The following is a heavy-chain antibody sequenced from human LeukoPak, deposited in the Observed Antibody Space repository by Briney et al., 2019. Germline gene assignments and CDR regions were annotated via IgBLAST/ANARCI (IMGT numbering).Heavy chain of an antibody. CDR2: IKSKTDGGTT. CDR1: GFTFSNAW. CDR3: TTEPDCGGDCYGYFQH. Sequence: GGSLRLSSAASGFTFSNAWMCWVRQAPGKGLEWVGRIKSKTDGGTTDYAAPVKGRFTISRDDSKNTLYLQMNSLKTEDTAVYYCTTEPDCGGDCYGYFQHWGQGTLVPVSS. V-gene: IGHV3-15*01. J-gene: IGHJ1*01. D-gene: IGHD2-21*01.